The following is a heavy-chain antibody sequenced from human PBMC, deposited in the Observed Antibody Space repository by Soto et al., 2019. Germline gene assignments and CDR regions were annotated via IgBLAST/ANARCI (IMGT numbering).Heavy chain of an antibody. Sequence: QLQLQESGSGLVRPSQTLSLTSAVSGGSISSGGFSWSWIRQPPVKGLASIGYIYHSGSTYYNPSLKSRVTIAVDRSKNQFSLKLSSVPAADTAVYSWAGGIAARPVGYWGQGTLVTVSS. CDR1: GGSISSGGFS. D-gene: IGHD6-6*01. V-gene: IGHV4-30-2*01. CDR2: IYHSGST. J-gene: IGHJ4*02. CDR3: AGGIAARPVGY.